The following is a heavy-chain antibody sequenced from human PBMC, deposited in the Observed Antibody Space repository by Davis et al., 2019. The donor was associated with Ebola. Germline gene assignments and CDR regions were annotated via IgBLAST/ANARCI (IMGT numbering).Heavy chain of an antibody. CDR2: IIPILGIA. J-gene: IGHJ4*02. D-gene: IGHD5-18*01. V-gene: IGHV1-69*04. Sequence: AASVKVSCKASGGTFSSYAISWVRQAPGQGLEWMGRIIPILGIANYAQKLQGRVTMTTDTSTSTAYMELRSLRSDDTAVYYCARDRGWIQLSGLFDYWGQGTLVTVSS. CDR3: ARDRGWIQLSGLFDY. CDR1: GGTFSSYA.